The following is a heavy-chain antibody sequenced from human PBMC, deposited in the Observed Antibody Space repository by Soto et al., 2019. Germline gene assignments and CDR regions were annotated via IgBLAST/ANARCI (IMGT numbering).Heavy chain of an antibody. D-gene: IGHD3-10*01. V-gene: IGHV1-3*01. Sequence: QAQLVQSGAEVKKPGASVKVSCKASGYTFIIYEIYWVRHAPGQKLEWMGWINVGNGNTKYSQKFQGRVTITRDTSASTAYMELSGLTFEDTAVYYCARNYHGLGVWGKGTTVTVSS. J-gene: IGHJ6*04. CDR1: GYTFIIYE. CDR2: INVGNGNT. CDR3: ARNYHGLGV.